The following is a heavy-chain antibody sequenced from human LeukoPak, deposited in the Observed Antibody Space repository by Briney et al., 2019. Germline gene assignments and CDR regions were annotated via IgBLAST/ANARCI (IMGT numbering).Heavy chain of an antibody. CDR1: GGSISSSPYY. CDR3: AKGAGGFSYYNWFDP. CDR2: TYYSGTT. V-gene: IGHV4-39*07. D-gene: IGHD5-18*01. J-gene: IGHJ5*02. Sequence: SETLSLTCTVSGGSISSSPYYWGWIRQPPEKGLEWIGSTYYSGTTHYSPSLESRVTISVDTSKNQFSLKLASVTAADTAIYYCAKGAGGFSYYNWFDPWGQGTLVTVSS.